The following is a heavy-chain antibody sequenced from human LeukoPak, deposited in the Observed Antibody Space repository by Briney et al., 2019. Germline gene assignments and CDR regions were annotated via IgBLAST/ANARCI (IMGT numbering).Heavy chain of an antibody. Sequence: GGSLRLSCAASGFTFSNYSMNWVRQAPGKGLEWVSSISSSSSYIYYADSVKGRFTISRDNAKNSLYLQMNSLRAEDTAVYYCARENRGSGSGFFDYWGQGTLVTVSS. CDR3: ARENRGSGSGFFDY. V-gene: IGHV3-21*01. D-gene: IGHD3-10*01. CDR2: ISSSSSYI. J-gene: IGHJ4*02. CDR1: GFTFSNYS.